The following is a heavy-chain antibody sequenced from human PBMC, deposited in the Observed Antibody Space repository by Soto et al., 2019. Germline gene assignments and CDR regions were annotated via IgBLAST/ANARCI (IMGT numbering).Heavy chain of an antibody. V-gene: IGHV5-51*01. Sequence: GEALKISCEGSGYTFSTSCIGWVRQMPGKGLEWMGIIYPADSDTRYSPSFQGQVTISADKSISTAYLQLSSLKASATAIYYCARNYCAYLDYSGQRTLVTASS. CDR2: IYPADSDT. CDR3: ARNYCAYLDY. D-gene: IGHD3-10*01. CDR1: GYTFSTSC. J-gene: IGHJ4*02.